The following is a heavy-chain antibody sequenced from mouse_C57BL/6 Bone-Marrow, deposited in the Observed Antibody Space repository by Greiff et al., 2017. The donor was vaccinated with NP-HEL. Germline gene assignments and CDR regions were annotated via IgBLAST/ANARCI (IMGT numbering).Heavy chain of an antibody. CDR1: GFTFSSYA. V-gene: IGHV5-4*01. D-gene: IGHD2-2*01. J-gene: IGHJ3*01. Sequence: EVHLVESGGGLVKPGGSLKLSCAASGFTFSSYAMSWVRQTPEKRLEWVATISDGGSYTYYPDNVKGRFTISRDNAKNNLYLQMSHLKSEDTAMYYCAREWWLRRLAYWGQGTLVTVSA. CDR3: AREWWLRRLAY. CDR2: ISDGGSYT.